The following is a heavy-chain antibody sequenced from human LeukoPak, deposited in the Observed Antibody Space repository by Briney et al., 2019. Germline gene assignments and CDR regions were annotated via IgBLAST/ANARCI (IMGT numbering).Heavy chain of an antibody. CDR2: IGFAGDS. D-gene: IGHD5-12*01. J-gene: IGHJ6*03. CDR3: AKGYGGRYSGYANYMDV. CDR1: GFTFNIYD. V-gene: IGHV3-13*01. Sequence: GVSLRLSCAASGFTFNIYDMLRVRHARGKGREWVSGIGFAGDSYHPGFVKGRFTISRKDAKNSLYLQMNSLRAGDTAVYSCAKGYGGRYSGYANYMDVWGKGTTVTISS.